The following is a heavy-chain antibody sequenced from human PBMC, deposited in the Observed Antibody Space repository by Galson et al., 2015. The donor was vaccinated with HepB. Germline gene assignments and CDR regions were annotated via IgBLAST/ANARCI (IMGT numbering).Heavy chain of an antibody. CDR3: AKGYSSGWSEGYLDN. D-gene: IGHD6-19*01. V-gene: IGHV3-23*01. J-gene: IGHJ4*02. CDR2: IGAGGHRT. CDR1: GVTFSGFA. Sequence: SLRLSCAASGVTFSGFAMGWVRQAPGKGLEWVSGIGAGGHRTYYADSVKGRFTISRDNSKNNLYLQMNSLRDEDTAVYYCAKGYSSGWSEGYLDNWGQGALVTVSS.